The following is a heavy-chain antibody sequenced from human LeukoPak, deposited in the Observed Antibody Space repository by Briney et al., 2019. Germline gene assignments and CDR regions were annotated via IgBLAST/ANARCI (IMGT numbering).Heavy chain of an antibody. J-gene: IGHJ4*02. V-gene: IGHV3-30*02. CDR1: GFTFSSYG. CDR3: AKGRSSWTLFGY. D-gene: IGHD6-13*01. Sequence: GGSLRLSCAASGFTFSSYGMHWVRQAPGKGLEWVAFIRYDGSNKYYADSVKGRFTISRDNSKNTLYLQMNSLRAEDTAVYYCAKGRSSWTLFGYWGQGTLVTVSS. CDR2: IRYDGSNK.